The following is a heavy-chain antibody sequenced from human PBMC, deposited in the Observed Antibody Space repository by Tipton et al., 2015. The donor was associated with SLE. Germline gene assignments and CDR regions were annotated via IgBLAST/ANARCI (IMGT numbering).Heavy chain of an antibody. V-gene: IGHV4-59*11. J-gene: IGHJ6*02. CDR3: ARDVDSSRDV. D-gene: IGHD3-22*01. Sequence: TLSLTCTVSGGSISSHFWSWIRQPPGKGLEWIGYIYYSGSTNYKPSLKSRVTISVDTTKNQFSLKLSSVTAADTAVYYCARDVDSSRDVWGQGTTVTVSS. CDR1: GGSISSHF. CDR2: IYYSGST.